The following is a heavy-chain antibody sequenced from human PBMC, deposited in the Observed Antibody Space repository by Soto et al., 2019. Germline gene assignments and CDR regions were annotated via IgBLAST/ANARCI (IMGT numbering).Heavy chain of an antibody. Sequence: GGSLRLSCAASGFTFSSYAMSWVRQAPGKGLEWVSAISGSGGSTYYADSVKGRFTISRDNSKNTLYLQMNSLRAEDTAVYYCAKDPCYDFWSVYNAEYFQHWGQGTLVTVSS. D-gene: IGHD3-3*01. J-gene: IGHJ1*01. CDR2: ISGSGGST. CDR1: GFTFSSYA. CDR3: AKDPCYDFWSVYNAEYFQH. V-gene: IGHV3-23*01.